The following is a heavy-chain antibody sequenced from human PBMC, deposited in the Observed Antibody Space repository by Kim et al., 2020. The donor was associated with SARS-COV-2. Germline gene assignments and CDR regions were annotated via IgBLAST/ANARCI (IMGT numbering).Heavy chain of an antibody. CDR1: GFTFSSYS. V-gene: IGHV3-21*01. Sequence: GGSLRLSCVASGFTFSSYSMNWVRQAPGKGLEWVSSIGSSNIYKYYAGSVKGRFTISRDNAKNSLYLQLNGLRAEDTAVYYCARGRGTVVAGKSAAGDYWGQGTLVSVSS. D-gene: IGHD6-19*01. CDR3: ARGRGTVVAGKSAAGDY. J-gene: IGHJ4*02. CDR2: IGSSNIYK.